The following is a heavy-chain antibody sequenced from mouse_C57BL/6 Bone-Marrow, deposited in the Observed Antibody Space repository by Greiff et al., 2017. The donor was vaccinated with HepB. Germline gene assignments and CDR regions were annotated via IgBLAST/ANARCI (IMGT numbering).Heavy chain of an antibody. J-gene: IGHJ2*01. V-gene: IGHV1-53*01. Sequence: VQLQQSGTELVKPGASVKLSCKASGYTFTSYWMHWVKQRPGQGLEWIGNINPGNGGTNYNEKFKSKATLTVDKSSSTAYMQLSSLTSEDSAVYYCANGGSGPYYFDYWGQGTTLTVSS. CDR3: ANGGSGPYYFDY. CDR1: GYTFTSYW. D-gene: IGHD1-1*01. CDR2: INPGNGGT.